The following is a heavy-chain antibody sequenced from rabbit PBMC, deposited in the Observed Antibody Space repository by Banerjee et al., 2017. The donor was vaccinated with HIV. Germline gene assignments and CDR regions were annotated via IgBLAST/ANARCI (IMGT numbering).Heavy chain of an antibody. CDR3: ASDLAAVIRWTLNL. D-gene: IGHD1-1*01. CDR1: GFSLSSSYY. CDR2: INTSSGNT. J-gene: IGHJ4*01. V-gene: IGHV1S40*01. Sequence: QSLEESGGDLVKPGASLTLTCTASGFSLSSSYYMCWVRQAPGKGLEWIACINTSSGNTVSARWAKGLFSISKTSSTPVPLQMTSLTAAATAPYFCASDLAAVIRWTLNLWGPGTLLTVS.